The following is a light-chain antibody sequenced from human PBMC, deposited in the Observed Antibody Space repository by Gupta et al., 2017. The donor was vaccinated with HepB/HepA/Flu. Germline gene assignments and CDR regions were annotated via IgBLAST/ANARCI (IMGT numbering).Light chain of an antibody. CDR3: SSLSASSTAV. Sequence: QSATPQPASVSGSPGQSITITCTRTGSDIGDFNYVSWYQQHPGQNPKLIIYDVSSQRSGVFNRFSGAKSGSTTSLTITGLQDDDEADYYCSSLSASSTAVFGGGTKLTVL. CDR1: GSDIGDFNY. V-gene: IGLV2-14*03. CDR2: DVS. J-gene: IGLJ2*01.